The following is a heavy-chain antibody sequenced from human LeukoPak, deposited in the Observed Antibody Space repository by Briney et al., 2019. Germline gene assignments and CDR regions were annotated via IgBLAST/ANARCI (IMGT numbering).Heavy chain of an antibody. CDR2: INNDESST. Sequence: GGSLRPSCAASGFTFNNYWMHWVRQAPGKGLVWVSRINNDESSTHYADSVKGRFTISRDNSRNTVYLEMNFLRAEDTAVYYCVREGRGVVPPGFYWGQGTLVTVSS. CDR1: GFTFNNYW. J-gene: IGHJ4*02. D-gene: IGHD2-8*02. V-gene: IGHV3-74*01. CDR3: VREGRGVVPPGFY.